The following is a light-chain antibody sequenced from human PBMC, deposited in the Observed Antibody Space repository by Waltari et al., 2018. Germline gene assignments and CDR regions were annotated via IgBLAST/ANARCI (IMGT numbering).Light chain of an antibody. CDR2: WAS. Sequence: DIVFTQSPGSLAVSLGGRATLNLTSSQSVLFNSDSTNYVAWYQQKPGQPPTLLNYWASTRESGVPDRFNGSGSGTDFSLTISSLQAEDAAVYCCQQYYSTPQTFGQGTKVEVK. CDR1: QSVLFNSDSTNY. CDR3: QQYYSTPQT. J-gene: IGKJ1*01. V-gene: IGKV4-1*01.